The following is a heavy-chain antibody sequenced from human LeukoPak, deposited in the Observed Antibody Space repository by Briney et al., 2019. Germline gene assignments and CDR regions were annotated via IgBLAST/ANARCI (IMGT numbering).Heavy chain of an antibody. CDR1: GGSVINTNW. Sequence: AETLSLTCGVSGGSVINTNWWTWVRQPPGKGLEWIGEVHLDGRTNYNPSLECRLTMSVDVSEKQASLKLTSVTAADTAVYYCAREGGFYRPLDYSGQGTRGRVSS. CDR3: AREGGFYRPLDY. D-gene: IGHD3-3*01. V-gene: IGHV4-4*02. CDR2: VHLDGRT. J-gene: IGHJ4*02.